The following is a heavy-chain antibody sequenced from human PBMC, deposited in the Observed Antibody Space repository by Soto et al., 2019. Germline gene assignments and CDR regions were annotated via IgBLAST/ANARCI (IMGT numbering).Heavy chain of an antibody. CDR3: ARGRYGDY. D-gene: IGHD1-1*01. J-gene: IGHJ4*02. CDR1: GYAFTTYG. V-gene: IGHV1-18*01. CDR2: ISAHNGNT. Sequence: QVHLVQSGAEVKKPGASVKVSCKGSGYAFTTYGITWVRQAPGQGLEWMGWISAHNGNTNYAQKLQGIVPVTRDTSTSTAYMELRSLRSDDTAVYYCARGRYGDYWGQGALVTVSS.